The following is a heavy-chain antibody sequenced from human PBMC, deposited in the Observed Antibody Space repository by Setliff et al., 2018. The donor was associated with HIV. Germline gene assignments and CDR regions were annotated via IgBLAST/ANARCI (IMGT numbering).Heavy chain of an antibody. V-gene: IGHV4-34*01. CDR3: ARAYRDNVWGSLRQISSWFDS. CDR1: GGSFNEYY. Sequence: PSETLSLTCAVYGGSFNEYYWNWIRQIPGKGLEWIGEINHSGSNNYNESLKRRLRISVDTSKNQFSLSLNSVTAADTAVYYCARAYRDNVWGSLRQISSWFDSWGQGNLVTFSS. J-gene: IGHJ5*01. CDR2: INHSGSN. D-gene: IGHD3-16*01.